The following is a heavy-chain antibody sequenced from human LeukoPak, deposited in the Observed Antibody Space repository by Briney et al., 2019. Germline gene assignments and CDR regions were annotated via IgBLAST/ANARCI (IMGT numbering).Heavy chain of an antibody. CDR1: GFTFSSYG. CDR3: AKAVHNDFWSYYYYGMDV. J-gene: IGHJ6*02. Sequence: PGGSLRLSCAASGFTFSSYGMHWVRQAPGKGLEWVAVISYDGSNKYYADSVKGRFTISRDNSKNTLYLQMNSLRAEDTAVYYCAKAVHNDFWSYYYYGMDVWGQGTTVTVSS. V-gene: IGHV3-30*18. CDR2: ISYDGSNK. D-gene: IGHD3-3*01.